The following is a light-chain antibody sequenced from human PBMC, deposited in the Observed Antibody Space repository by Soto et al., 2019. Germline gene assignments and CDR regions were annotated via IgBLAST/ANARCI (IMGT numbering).Light chain of an antibody. Sequence: QSALTQPASVSGSPGQSITISCTGTSGDVGGYNYVSWYQQHPGKPPKLMIYEVSNRPSGVSNRFSGSKSGNTASLTISGLQAEDEADYYCSSYTSSSTLVVFGGGTKLTVL. J-gene: IGLJ2*01. CDR1: SGDVGGYNY. CDR2: EVS. V-gene: IGLV2-14*01. CDR3: SSYTSSSTLVV.